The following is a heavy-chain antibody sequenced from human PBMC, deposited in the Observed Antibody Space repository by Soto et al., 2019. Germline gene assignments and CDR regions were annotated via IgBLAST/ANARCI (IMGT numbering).Heavy chain of an antibody. V-gene: IGHV4-34*01. CDR2: INHRGST. D-gene: IGHD3-10*01. Sequence: KPWETLSLTCAVYGGSFSGYYWSWIRQPPGKGLEWIGEINHRGSTNYNPSLKSRVTISVDTSKNQFSLKLSSVTAADTAVYYCARIRVTMVRGVIINYYYYGMDVWGQGTTVTVSS. CDR1: GGSFSGYY. CDR3: ARIRVTMVRGVIINYYYYGMDV. J-gene: IGHJ6*02.